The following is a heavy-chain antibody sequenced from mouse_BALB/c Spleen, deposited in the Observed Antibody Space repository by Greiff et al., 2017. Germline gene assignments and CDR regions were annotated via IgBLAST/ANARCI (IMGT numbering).Heavy chain of an antibody. CDR2: INSNGGST. Sequence: EVKVVESGGGLVKLGGSLKLSCAASGFTFSSYYMSWVRQTPEKRLELVAAINSNGGSTYYPDTVKGRFTISRDNAKNTLYLQMSSLKSEDTALYYCARTEVRRRYYFDYWGQGTTLTVSS. CDR1: GFTFSSYY. J-gene: IGHJ2*01. D-gene: IGHD2-14*01. CDR3: ARTEVRRRYYFDY. V-gene: IGHV5-6-2*01.